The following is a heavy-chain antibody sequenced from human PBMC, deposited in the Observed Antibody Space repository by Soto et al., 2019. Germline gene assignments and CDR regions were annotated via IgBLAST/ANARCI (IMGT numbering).Heavy chain of an antibody. CDR3: ARWVEVSLDYFDS. Sequence: SETLSLTCTVSGGSISSGGYYWSWIRQHPGKGLEWIGYMHHSGRTHYNPSLKSRVAVSVDTSKNQFSLYLNSVTAADTAVYYCARWVEVSLDYFDSWGQGIPVTVSS. CDR2: MHHSGRT. CDR1: GGSISSGGYY. V-gene: IGHV4-31*03. J-gene: IGHJ4*02.